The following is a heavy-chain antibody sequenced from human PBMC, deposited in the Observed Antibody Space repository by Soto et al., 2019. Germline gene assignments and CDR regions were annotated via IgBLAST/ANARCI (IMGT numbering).Heavy chain of an antibody. J-gene: IGHJ4*02. D-gene: IGHD3-16*01. CDR3: GRGGGDIPTISPYIY. CDR2: IIPLFSKS. CDR1: GATFTKYD. Sequence: ASVKISSKASGATFTKYDISCVRQAPGQRLEWMVGIIPLFSKSKYAPKFQGRVTITADISTTTVYMEVSSLRFEHTAVYYRGRGGGDIPTISPYIYRDQGTLVAVSS. V-gene: IGHV1-69*06.